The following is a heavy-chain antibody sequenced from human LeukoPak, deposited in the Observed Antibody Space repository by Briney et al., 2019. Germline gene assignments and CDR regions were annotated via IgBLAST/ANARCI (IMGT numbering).Heavy chain of an antibody. V-gene: IGHV3-7*01. Sequence: GGSLRLSCTASGFTFSSYWMSWVRQAPGKGLEWVANIKQDGSEEYYVDSVKGRFTISRDNAKNSLYLQMNSLRAEDTAVYYCARDLGPYYFDYWGQGTLVTVSS. CDR2: IKQDGSEE. CDR1: GFTFSSYW. CDR3: ARDLGPYYFDY. J-gene: IGHJ4*02. D-gene: IGHD3-10*01.